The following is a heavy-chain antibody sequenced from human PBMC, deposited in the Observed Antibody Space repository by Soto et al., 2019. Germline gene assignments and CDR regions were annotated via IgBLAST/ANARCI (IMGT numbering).Heavy chain of an antibody. CDR1: GYSFPNYW. Sequence: GESLKISCKGSGYSFPNYWIGWVRQMPGKGLEWMGIIYPGDSDTRYSPSFQGQVTISADKSITTAYLQWNSLRASDTAVYFCARSLGPYCGADCYYRLLLFQWGQGTLVTVSS. CDR2: IYPGDSDT. V-gene: IGHV5-51*01. J-gene: IGHJ4*02. D-gene: IGHD2-21*02. CDR3: ARSLGPYCGADCYYRLLLFQ.